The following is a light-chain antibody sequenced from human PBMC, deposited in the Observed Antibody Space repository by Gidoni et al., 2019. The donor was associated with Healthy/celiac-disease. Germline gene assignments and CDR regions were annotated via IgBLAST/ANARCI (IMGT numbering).Light chain of an antibody. V-gene: IGLV1-36*01. CDR3: AAWDDSLNGWV. CDR2: YDC. Sequence: QSVLPQPPSVSEAPRQRVPISCSGSNSNIGNRAVNWYQQLPGQAPKLLIYYDCLLPSGVSDRFSGSKSGTSASLAISGLQSEDEADYYCAAWDDSLNGWVFGGGTKLTVL. J-gene: IGLJ3*02. CDR1: NSNIGNRA.